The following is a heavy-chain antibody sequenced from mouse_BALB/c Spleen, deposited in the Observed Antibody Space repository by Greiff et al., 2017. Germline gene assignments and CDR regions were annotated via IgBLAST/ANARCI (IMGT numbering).Heavy chain of an antibody. CDR1: GFNIKDTY. D-gene: IGHD2-1*01. J-gene: IGHJ4*01. V-gene: IGHV14-3*02. CDR2: IDPANGNT. CDR3: TRLRGNYPYAMDY. Sequence: VQLKQSGAELVKPGASVKLSCTASGFNIKDTYMHWVKQRPEQGLEWIGRIDPANGNTKYDPKFQGKATITADTSSNTAYLQLSSLTSEDTAVYYDTRLRGNYPYAMDYWGQGTSVTVSS.